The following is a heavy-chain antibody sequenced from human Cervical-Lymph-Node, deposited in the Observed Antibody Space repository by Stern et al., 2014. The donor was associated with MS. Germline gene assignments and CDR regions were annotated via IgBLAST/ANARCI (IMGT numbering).Heavy chain of an antibody. V-gene: IGHV1-2*02. J-gene: IGHJ1*01. CDR2: ISPNSGGT. CDR1: GYTFTGSY. CDR3: AREGLKYFQH. Sequence: QMQLVQSGAEVKKPGASVKVSCKASGYTFTGSYMHWVRQAPGQGLEWMGWISPNSGGTNYAQEFQGRVTMPRDTSISTAYMELSRLRSDDTAVYYCAREGLKYFQHWGQGTLVSGSS.